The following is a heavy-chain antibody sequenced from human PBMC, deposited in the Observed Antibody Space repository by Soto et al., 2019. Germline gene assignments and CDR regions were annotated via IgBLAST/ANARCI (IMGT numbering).Heavy chain of an antibody. J-gene: IGHJ6*03. CDR3: ARCWYVFWSGYYRSPYYYYYMDV. V-gene: IGHV1-8*01. CDR2: MNPNSGNT. D-gene: IGHD3-3*01. Sequence: ASVKVSCKASGYTFTSYDINWVRQATGRGLEWMGWMNPNSGNTGYAQKFQGRVTMTRNTSISTAYMELSSLRSEDTAVYYCARCWYVFWSGYYRSPYYYYYMDVWGKGTTVTVSS. CDR1: GYTFTSYD.